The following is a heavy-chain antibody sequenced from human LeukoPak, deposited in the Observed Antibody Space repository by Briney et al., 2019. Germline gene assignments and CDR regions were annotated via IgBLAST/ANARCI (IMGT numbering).Heavy chain of an antibody. CDR1: GYTFTSYD. CDR2: MDPNSGNT. V-gene: IGHV1-8*01. J-gene: IGHJ4*02. CDR3: ASAYCGGDCYSSTPNRLHNFDY. Sequence: EASVKVSCKASGYTFTSYDINWVRQATGQGLEWMGWMDPNSGNTGYAQKFQCRVTMTRDMSTSTVYMELSSLRSEDTAVYYCASAYCGGDCYSSTPNRLHNFDYWGQGTLVTVSS. D-gene: IGHD2-21*02.